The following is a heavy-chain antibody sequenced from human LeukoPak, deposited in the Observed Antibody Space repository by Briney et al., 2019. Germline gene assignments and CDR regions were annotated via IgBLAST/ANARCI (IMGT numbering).Heavy chain of an antibody. CDR2: ISTYNGNT. CDR3: ARDLGTVSYYYMDV. Sequence: ASVKVSCKTSGYTFTHYSISWVRQAPGQGLEWMGWISTYNGNTNYAQKFQGRVTMTTDTSTSTAYMDLRSLRSDDTAVYYCARDLGTVSYYYMDVWGKGTTVTVSS. V-gene: IGHV1-18*01. CDR1: GYTFTHYS. J-gene: IGHJ6*03. D-gene: IGHD1-1*01.